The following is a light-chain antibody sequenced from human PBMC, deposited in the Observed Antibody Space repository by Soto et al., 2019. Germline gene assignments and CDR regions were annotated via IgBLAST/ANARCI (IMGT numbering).Light chain of an antibody. V-gene: IGKV1-5*01. CDR3: QQYNSYSPKT. CDR2: DAS. J-gene: IGKJ1*01. Sequence: DIQMTQSPSTLSASVGDRVTITCRASQSISSWLAWYQHKPGKAPKLLIYDASSLESGVPSRFSGSGSGTEFTLTISSLQPDDFATYYCQQYNSYSPKTFGQGTKVDIK. CDR1: QSISSW.